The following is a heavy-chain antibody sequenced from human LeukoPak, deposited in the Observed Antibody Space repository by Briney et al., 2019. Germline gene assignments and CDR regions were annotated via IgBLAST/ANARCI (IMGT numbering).Heavy chain of an antibody. CDR2: IYYSGNT. J-gene: IGHJ4*02. CDR1: GGSIGSSNW. V-gene: IGHV4-4*02. CDR3: ARDPGTYYVLYYFDY. D-gene: IGHD1-26*01. Sequence: SETLSLTCAVSGGSIGSSNWWSWVRQPPGKGLAWIGEIYYSGNTNYNPSLKSRVTISIDKSKNQFSLKLSSVTAADTAVYYCARDPGTYYVLYYFDYWGQGTLVTVSS.